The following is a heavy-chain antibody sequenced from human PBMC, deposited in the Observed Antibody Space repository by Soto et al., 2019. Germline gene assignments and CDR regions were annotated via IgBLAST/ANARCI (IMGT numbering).Heavy chain of an antibody. CDR3: ARNPHYCSSTSCYRPTYYYYYYMDV. D-gene: IGHD2-2*01. J-gene: IGHJ6*03. CDR2: ISAYNGNT. V-gene: IGHV1-18*01. CDR1: GYTFTSYG. Sequence: ASVKVSCMASGYTFTSYGISWVRQAPGQGLEWMGWISAYNGNTNYAQKLQGRVTMTTDTSTSTAYMELRSLRSDDTAVYYCARNPHYCSSTSCYRPTYYYYYYMDVWGKGTTVTVSS.